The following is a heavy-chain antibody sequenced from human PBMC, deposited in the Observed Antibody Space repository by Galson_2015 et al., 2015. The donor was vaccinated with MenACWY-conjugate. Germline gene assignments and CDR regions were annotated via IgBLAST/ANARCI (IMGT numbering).Heavy chain of an antibody. CDR3: AKGGSSILRSAEYFQH. J-gene: IGHJ1*01. Sequence: SLRLSCAASGFTFSNYGMHWVRQAPGKGLEWVALVSYDGSNEYYADSVKGRFTISRDNSKNTLYLQMNSLRAEDTAVYFCAKGGSSILRSAEYFQHWGQGTLVTVSS. V-gene: IGHV3-30*18. CDR2: VSYDGSNE. CDR1: GFTFSNYG. D-gene: IGHD2-8*02.